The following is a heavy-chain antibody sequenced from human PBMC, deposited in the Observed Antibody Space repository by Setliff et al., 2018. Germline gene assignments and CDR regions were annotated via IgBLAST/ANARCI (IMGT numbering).Heavy chain of an antibody. V-gene: IGHV4-39*01. D-gene: IGHD6-13*01. J-gene: IGHJ4*02. CDR1: GDSISPGTHN. Sequence: SETLSLTCTVSGDSISPGTHNWGWIRQPPGKGLEWLGSIYYSGSTYYNPSLKSRVTITVDTSKNQFSLKLSSLTAADTAMYYCARHDGSPTDRLDYWGQGIPVTVSS. CDR3: ARHDGSPTDRLDY. CDR2: IYYSGST.